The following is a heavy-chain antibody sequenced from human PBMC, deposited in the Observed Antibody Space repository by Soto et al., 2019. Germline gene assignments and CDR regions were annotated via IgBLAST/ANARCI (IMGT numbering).Heavy chain of an antibody. D-gene: IGHD6-19*01. J-gene: IGHJ4*02. CDR2: INPNSGGT. CDR1: GYTFSGFY. V-gene: IGHV1-2*02. Sequence: ASVKVSCKASGYTFSGFYMHWMRQAPGQGLEWMGWINPNSGGTKSAEKFQGRVTMTRDTSISTAYMELSRLTSDDTAVYYCASAAVTGTAGLDFWGQGTQVTV. CDR3: ASAAVTGTAGLDF.